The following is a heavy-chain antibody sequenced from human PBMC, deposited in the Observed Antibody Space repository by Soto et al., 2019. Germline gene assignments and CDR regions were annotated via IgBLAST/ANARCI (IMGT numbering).Heavy chain of an antibody. CDR3: ASHSSGWSMMDY. CDR1: GYTFTSYY. CDR2: INPSGGST. D-gene: IGHD6-19*01. Sequence: ASVKISCTTSGYTFTSYYMHGVRQAPGQGLEWMGIINPSGGSTSYAQKFQGRVTMTRDTSTSTVYMELSSLRSEDTAVYYCASHSSGWSMMDYWGQGTLVTVSS. V-gene: IGHV1-46*01. J-gene: IGHJ4*02.